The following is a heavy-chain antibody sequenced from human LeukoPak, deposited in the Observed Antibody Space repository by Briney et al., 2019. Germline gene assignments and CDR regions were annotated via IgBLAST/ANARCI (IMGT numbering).Heavy chain of an antibody. CDR2: MKQDGSEK. V-gene: IGHV3-7*01. J-gene: IGHJ4*02. Sequence: GGSLRLSCAASGIAFSSYWTSWVRQAPGRGLEWVANMKQDGSEKYYVDSVKDRFTISRDNAKNSLYLQMNSLRAEDTAVYYCARDLGHSGYDLYDYWGQGTLVTVSS. CDR3: ARDLGHSGYDLYDY. CDR1: GIAFSSYW. D-gene: IGHD5-12*01.